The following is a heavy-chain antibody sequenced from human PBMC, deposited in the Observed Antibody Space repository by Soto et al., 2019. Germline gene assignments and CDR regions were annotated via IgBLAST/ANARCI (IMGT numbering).Heavy chain of an antibody. CDR3: ARSLYYDFWSVWFDP. CDR1: GGTFSGYA. J-gene: IGHJ5*02. Sequence: QVQLVQSGAEVKKPGSSLKVSCKASGGTFSGYAISWLRQAPGQGLEWMGGIIPIFGTTNYAQKFQGRVTITADESTSTGYMELSSLRSEDTAVYYCARSLYYDFWSVWFDPWGQGTLVTVSS. D-gene: IGHD3-3*01. V-gene: IGHV1-69*01. CDR2: IIPIFGTT.